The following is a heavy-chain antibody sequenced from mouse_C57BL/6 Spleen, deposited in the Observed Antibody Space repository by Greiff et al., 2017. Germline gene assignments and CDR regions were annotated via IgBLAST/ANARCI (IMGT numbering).Heavy chain of an antibody. Sequence: QVQLKQSGAELMKPGASVKLSCKATGYTFTGYWIEWVKQRPGHGLEWIGEILPGSGSTNYNEKFKGKATFTADTSSNTAYMQLGSLTTEDSAIYYCARTPGRDWYFDVWGTGTTVTVSS. V-gene: IGHV1-9*01. CDR1: GYTFTGYW. CDR2: ILPGSGST. CDR3: ARTPGRDWYFDV. J-gene: IGHJ1*03.